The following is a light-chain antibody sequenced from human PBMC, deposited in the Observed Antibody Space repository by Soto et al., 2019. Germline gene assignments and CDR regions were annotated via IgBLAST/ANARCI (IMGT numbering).Light chain of an antibody. CDR1: QSVLYSSINKNY. CDR3: QQYYSTL. CDR2: WAS. V-gene: IGKV4-1*01. Sequence: DIVMTQSPDSLAVSLGERATINCKSSQSVLYSSINKNYLAWYQQKPGQPPKLLIYWASTRESGVPDRFSGSGSGTDFTLTISSLQAEDVAVYYCQQYYSTLLGQGTKLEIK. J-gene: IGKJ2*01.